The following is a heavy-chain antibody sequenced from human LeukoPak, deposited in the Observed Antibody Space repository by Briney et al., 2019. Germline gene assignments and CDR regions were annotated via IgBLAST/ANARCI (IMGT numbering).Heavy chain of an antibody. CDR1: GFTFSDYW. J-gene: IGHJ3*02. Sequence: GGSLRLSCTASGFTFSDYWMHWVRQAPGKGLVWVSRINSDGSSTSYADSVKGRFTISRDNAKNTLYLQMNSLRAEDTAVYYCARREWLLMDIDFDAFDIWGQGTMVTVSS. D-gene: IGHD3-3*01. CDR2: INSDGSST. V-gene: IGHV3-74*01. CDR3: ARREWLLMDIDFDAFDI.